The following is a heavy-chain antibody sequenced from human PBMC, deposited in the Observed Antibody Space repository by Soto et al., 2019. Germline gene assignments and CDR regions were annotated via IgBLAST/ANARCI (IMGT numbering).Heavy chain of an antibody. Sequence: HEHLVQSGAEVKRPGASLKVSCKASGYSFTGYYIHWVRQAPGQGLEWMGWINPDSGATNYAQNFQGRVTLTSDTSNSTASMDLTSLTSDDTAVYYCARGDYGTGGYPFPYFGYWGQGTVVIVSS. D-gene: IGHD2-8*02. CDR1: GYSFTGYY. J-gene: IGHJ4*02. CDR3: ARGDYGTGGYPFPYFGY. V-gene: IGHV1-2*02. CDR2: INPDSGAT.